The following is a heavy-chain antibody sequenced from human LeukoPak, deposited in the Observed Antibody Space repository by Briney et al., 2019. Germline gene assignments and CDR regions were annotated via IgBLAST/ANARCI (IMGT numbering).Heavy chain of an antibody. V-gene: IGHV3-23*01. D-gene: IGHD5-12*01. CDR2: ISGSGATT. Sequence: GGALRLSCAASGFTFGSYAMSWVRQAPGKGLEWVSAISGSGATTYISDSVMVWFTISRDNSKNTLYLQMSSLGAEDTAVYYCAKRSGGYSGYDLDYWGQRTIPTVSS. J-gene: IGHJ4*01. CDR1: GFTFGSYA. CDR3: AKRSGGYSGYDLDY.